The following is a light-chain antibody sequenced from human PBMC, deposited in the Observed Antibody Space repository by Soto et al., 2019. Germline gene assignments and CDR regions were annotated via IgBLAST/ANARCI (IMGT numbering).Light chain of an antibody. CDR3: QQYKNWPPVT. J-gene: IGKJ1*01. Sequence: EIVMTQSPATLSVSPGERVTLSCRASQSVSSNLAWYQQKLGQAPRLLIYGASTRATGIPARFSGSGSGTEFTLTISSLQSEDFAVYYCQQYKNWPPVTFGQGTKVEIK. CDR2: GAS. V-gene: IGKV3-15*01. CDR1: QSVSSN.